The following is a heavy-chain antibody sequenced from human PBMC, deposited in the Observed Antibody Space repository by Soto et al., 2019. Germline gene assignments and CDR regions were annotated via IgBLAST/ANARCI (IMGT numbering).Heavy chain of an antibody. CDR2: IKHSGST. Sequence: QVQLQQWGAGLLKPSETLSLTCALYGGSISGYYWGWIRQSPGKGLEWVGEIKHSGSTYYNPSLRSRVTISLVTSKNQFSLKLTSVTTADTAAYYCARGPPVGVRVGLMPGYFDSWGQGTLVTVSS. J-gene: IGHJ4*02. CDR1: GGSISGYY. CDR3: ARGPPVGVRVGLMPGYFDS. V-gene: IGHV4-34*02. D-gene: IGHD3-22*01.